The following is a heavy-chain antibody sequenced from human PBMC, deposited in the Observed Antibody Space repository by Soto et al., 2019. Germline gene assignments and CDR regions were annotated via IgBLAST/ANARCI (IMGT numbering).Heavy chain of an antibody. CDR2: INPSGGAT. Sequence: ASVKVSCKASGYTFINFFIHSVRQAPGQGLEWVGIINPSGGATTYPQKFQGRVTMTRDTSTSTVYMDVSSLRFNDTAVYYCARSHCSGGSCYLGAFDIWGQGTMVTVSS. J-gene: IGHJ3*02. D-gene: IGHD2-15*01. V-gene: IGHV1-46*01. CDR3: ARSHCSGGSCYLGAFDI. CDR1: GYTFINFF.